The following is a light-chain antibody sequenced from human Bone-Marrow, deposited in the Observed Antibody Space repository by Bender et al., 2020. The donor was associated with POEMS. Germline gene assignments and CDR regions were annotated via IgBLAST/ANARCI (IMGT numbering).Light chain of an antibody. CDR2: NNS. V-gene: IGLV1-44*01. J-gene: IGLJ3*02. Sequence: QSVLTQPPSASGTPGQSVTISCSGSSSKFGSYPVNWYQQLPGAAPKLVIFNNSQRPSGVPDRFSGSNSGTSASLAISGLLSDDEVDFYCATWDDSLNGWVFGGGTKLTVL. CDR3: ATWDDSLNGWV. CDR1: SSKFGSYP.